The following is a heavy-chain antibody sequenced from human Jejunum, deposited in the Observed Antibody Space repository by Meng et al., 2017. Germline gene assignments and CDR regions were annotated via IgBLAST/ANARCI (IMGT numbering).Heavy chain of an antibody. CDR2: ISYDGSNK. CDR3: ARRQRLMGAPLTQPGPFDY. D-gene: IGHD2-8*01. J-gene: IGHJ4*02. CDR1: GFTFSGYA. Sequence: GESLKISCAASGFTFSGYAMHWVRQAPGKGLEWVAIISYDGSNKFYADSVKGPFTISRDNSKNTLYLQMNSLRAEDTAVYYCARRQRLMGAPLTQPGPFDYWGQGTLVTVSS. V-gene: IGHV3-30*01.